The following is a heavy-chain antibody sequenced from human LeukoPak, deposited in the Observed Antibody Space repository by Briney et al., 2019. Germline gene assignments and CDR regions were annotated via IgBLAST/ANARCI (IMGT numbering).Heavy chain of an antibody. CDR2: A. D-gene: IGHD2-15*01. J-gene: IGHJ4*02. V-gene: IGHV4-59*08. CDR3: ARLDCIVEGCYNH. CDR1: GDSVTSSY. Sequence: KPSETLSLTCSVSGDSVTSSYWNWIRQPPGKGLEWIGYANYTPSLRSRLIMSVDTAKNDISLILTSVTAADTAIYYCARLDCIVEGCYNHWGQGTLVTVSS.